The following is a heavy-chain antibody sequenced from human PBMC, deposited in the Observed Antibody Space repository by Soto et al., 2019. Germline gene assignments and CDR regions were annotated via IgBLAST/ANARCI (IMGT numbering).Heavy chain of an antibody. D-gene: IGHD6-19*01. J-gene: IGHJ5*02. CDR2: IWYDGSND. Sequence: QVQLVESGGGVVQAGRSLRLSCAASGFTFSNYGMHWARQAPGKGLEWVALIWYDGSNDRYADSVKGRFTISRDNFKNILDLQMNSLRAEDTAVYYCARVAVAGTWWFDPWGQGTLVTVSS. V-gene: IGHV3-33*01. CDR3: ARVAVAGTWWFDP. CDR1: GFTFSNYG.